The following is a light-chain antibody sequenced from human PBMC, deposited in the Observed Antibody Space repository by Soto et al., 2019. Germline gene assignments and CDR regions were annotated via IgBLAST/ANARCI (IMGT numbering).Light chain of an antibody. CDR2: GAS. Sequence: EMVLTQSPGTLSLSPGERATLACRASQSVSSSYVDWYQPKPGQAPRRLIYGASIRATGIPDRFSGSGSGSAFTLTISRLEPADFALYYCQQYGSSPRTFGQGTKVEIK. CDR3: QQYGSSPRT. CDR1: QSVSSSY. J-gene: IGKJ1*01. V-gene: IGKV3-20*01.